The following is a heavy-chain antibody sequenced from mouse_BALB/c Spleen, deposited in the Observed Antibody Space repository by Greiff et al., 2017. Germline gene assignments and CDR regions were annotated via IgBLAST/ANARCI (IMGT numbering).Heavy chain of an antibody. CDR3: AREYYGSSDAMDY. CDR1: GFSLTSYG. CDR2: IWAGGST. D-gene: IGHD1-1*01. V-gene: IGHV2-9*02. Sequence: VQLQESGPGLVAPSQSLSITCTVSGFSLTSYGVHWVRQPPGKGLEWLGVIWAGGSTNYNSALMSRLSISKDNSKSQVFLKMNSLQTDDTAMYYCAREYYGSSDAMDYWGQGTSVTVSS. J-gene: IGHJ4*01.